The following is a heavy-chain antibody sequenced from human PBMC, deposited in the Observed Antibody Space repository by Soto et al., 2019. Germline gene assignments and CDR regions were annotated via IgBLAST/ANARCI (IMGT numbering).Heavy chain of an antibody. D-gene: IGHD5-12*01. CDR1: AFTFNYYG. V-gene: IGHV3-23*01. J-gene: IGHJ4*02. CDR3: AKETGHRGPYDY. Sequence: EVQLLESGGGLVQPGGSLRLSCAASAFTFNYYGMNWVRKAPGKGLEWVSAISGSGDNTYYADSVKGRFTISRDNSKNMLFLQMNSLRAEDTAVYYCAKETGHRGPYDYWGQGTLVTVSP. CDR2: ISGSGDNT.